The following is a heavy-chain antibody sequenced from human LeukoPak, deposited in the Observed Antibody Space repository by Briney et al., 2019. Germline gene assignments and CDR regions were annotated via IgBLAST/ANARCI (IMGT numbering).Heavy chain of an antibody. J-gene: IGHJ6*02. CDR1: GFTFGSYA. Sequence: GGSLRLSCAASGFTFGSYAMHWVRQAPGKGLEWVAVISYDGSNKYYADSVKGRFTISRDNSKNTLYLQMNSLRAEDTAVYYCARVRRERYYYYGMDVWGQGTTVTVSS. D-gene: IGHD1-1*01. CDR2: ISYDGSNK. CDR3: ARVRRERYYYYGMDV. V-gene: IGHV3-30*04.